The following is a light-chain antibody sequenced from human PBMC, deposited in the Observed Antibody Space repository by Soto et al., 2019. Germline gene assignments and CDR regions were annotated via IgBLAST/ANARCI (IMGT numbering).Light chain of an antibody. CDR1: ETVATN. Sequence: VMTQSPATLSVSPGERATLSCWASETVATNLAWYQQKPGQAPRLLISGASTRAAGISDRFRGSGSGTEFTLTISSLRSEDSASYYCQQYFEWTPMTFGQGTKV. CDR3: QQYFEWTPMT. V-gene: IGKV3-15*01. CDR2: GAS. J-gene: IGKJ1*01.